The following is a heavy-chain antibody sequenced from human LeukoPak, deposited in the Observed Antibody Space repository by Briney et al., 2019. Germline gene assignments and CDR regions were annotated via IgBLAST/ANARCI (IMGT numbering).Heavy chain of an antibody. CDR2: ICTSGST. CDR1: GGSISSYY. CDR3: ARTLAVAAYFDF. Sequence: SETLSLTCTVSGGSISSYYWSWIRQPAGEGLEWIGRICTSGSTNYNPSLKSRVTMSVDTSKNQFSLKLSSVTAADTAVYYCARTLAVAAYFDFWGQGTLVTVSS. D-gene: IGHD6-19*01. V-gene: IGHV4-4*07. J-gene: IGHJ4*02.